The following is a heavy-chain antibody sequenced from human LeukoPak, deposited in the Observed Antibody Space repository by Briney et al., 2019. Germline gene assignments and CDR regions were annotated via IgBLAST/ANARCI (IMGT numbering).Heavy chain of an antibody. CDR1: GGTFSSYA. D-gene: IGHD6-19*01. CDR2: IIPIFGTA. V-gene: IGHV1-69*13. CDR3: ARDQGIAVAGNYYYGMDV. Sequence: GASVKVSCKASGGTFSSYAISWVRQAPGQGLEWMGGIIPIFGTANYAQKFQDRVTITADESTSTAYMELSSLRSEDTAVYYCARDQGIAVAGNYYYGMDVWGQGTTVTVSS. J-gene: IGHJ6*02.